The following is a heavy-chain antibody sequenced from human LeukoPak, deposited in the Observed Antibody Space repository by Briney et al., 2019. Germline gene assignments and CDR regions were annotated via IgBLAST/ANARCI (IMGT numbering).Heavy chain of an antibody. D-gene: IGHD5-24*01. CDR1: GFTFSAYS. J-gene: IGHJ4*02. CDR2: IGISSGNT. V-gene: IGHV3-48*01. CDR3: ARDYKYAFDN. Sequence: GGSLRLSCAASGFTFSAYSMNWVRQAPGKGLEWVSYIGISSGNTKYADSVKGRFTIYGEKAKNSLYLQMNSLRVEDTAVYYCARDYKYAFDNWSQGTLVTVPS.